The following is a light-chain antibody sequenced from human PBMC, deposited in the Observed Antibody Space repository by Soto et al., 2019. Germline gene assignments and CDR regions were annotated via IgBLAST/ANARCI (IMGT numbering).Light chain of an antibody. V-gene: IGKV1-39*01. Sequence: DLQMPQSPSTLSASVEDRVHLTCRASQSISSYLNWYKQKPGKAPKLLIYAASSLQSGVPSRFSGSGSGTDFTLTISSLQPEDFATYYCQQRYSTLWTVGQGTKVDIK. CDR3: QQRYSTLWT. CDR1: QSISSY. J-gene: IGKJ1*01. CDR2: AAS.